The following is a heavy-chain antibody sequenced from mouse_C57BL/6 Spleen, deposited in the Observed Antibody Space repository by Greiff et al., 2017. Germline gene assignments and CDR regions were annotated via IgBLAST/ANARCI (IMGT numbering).Heavy chain of an antibody. CDR3: ARRRDYYGSSHYFDY. J-gene: IGHJ2*01. CDR1: GYTFTSYW. CDR2: IHPNSGST. V-gene: IGHV1-64*01. Sequence: QVQLQQPGAELVKPGASVKLSCKASGYTFTSYWMHWVKQRPGQGLEWIGMIHPNSGSTNYNEKFKSKATLTVDKSSSTAYMQLSSLTSEDSAVYYWARRRDYYGSSHYFDYWGQGTTLTVSS. D-gene: IGHD1-1*01.